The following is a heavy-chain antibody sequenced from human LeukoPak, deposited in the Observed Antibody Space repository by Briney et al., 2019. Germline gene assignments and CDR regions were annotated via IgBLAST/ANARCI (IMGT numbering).Heavy chain of an antibody. CDR1: GFTFSSYW. CDR2: IKQDGSEK. D-gene: IGHD3-22*01. CDR3: ARDISGYSYYFDY. Sequence: GESLKISCAASGFTFSSYWMSWVRQAPGKGLEWVANIKQDGSEKYYVDSVKGRFTISRDNAKNSLYLQMNSLRAEDTAVYYCARDISGYSYYFDYWGQGTLVTVSS. J-gene: IGHJ4*02. V-gene: IGHV3-7*01.